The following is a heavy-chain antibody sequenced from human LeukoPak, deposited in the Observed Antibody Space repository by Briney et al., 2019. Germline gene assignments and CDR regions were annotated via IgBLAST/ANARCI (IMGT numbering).Heavy chain of an antibody. CDR2: ISSSGSTI. J-gene: IGHJ4*02. V-gene: IGHV3-11*04. CDR3: APSIAAAGPFDY. CDR1: GFTFRDYY. Sequence: GGSLRLSCAASGFTFRDYYMSWIRQAPGKGLEWVSYISSSGSTIYYADSVKGRFTISRDNAKNSLYLQMNSLRAEDTAVYYCAPSIAAAGPFDYWGQGTLVTVSS. D-gene: IGHD6-13*01.